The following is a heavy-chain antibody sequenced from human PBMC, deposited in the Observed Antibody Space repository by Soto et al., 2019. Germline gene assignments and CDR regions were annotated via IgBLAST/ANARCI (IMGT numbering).Heavy chain of an antibody. Sequence: QLQLQESGSGLVKRSETLSLTCIVSNGSISSRSSYWGWIRQTPGKGLEWIGSIYYIGNTYYNPSLKSRVTISIDTSKTQFSLKMNSVTAADTAVYFCGGQDYGAKGYYFENCG. V-gene: IGHV4-39*01. CDR2: IYYIGNT. D-gene: IGHD4-17*01. J-gene: IGHJ4*01. CDR3: GGQDYGAKGYYFEN. CDR1: NGSISSRSSY.